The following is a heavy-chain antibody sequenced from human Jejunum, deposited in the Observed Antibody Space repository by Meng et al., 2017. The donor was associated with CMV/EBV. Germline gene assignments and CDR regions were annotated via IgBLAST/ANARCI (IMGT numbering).Heavy chain of an antibody. CDR1: GSSFPSAW. CDR3: ARYRDSSSYFDH. V-gene: IGHV5-51*01. J-gene: IGHJ4*02. D-gene: IGHD5-12*01. Sequence: CGSSFPSAWIGWVRQLPGKGLEWMVLIYPGASDTRYSPSFQGHVTISVDKSIATAYLQWSSLKASDTAMYYCARYRDSSSYFDHWGQATLVTVSS. CDR2: IYPGASDT.